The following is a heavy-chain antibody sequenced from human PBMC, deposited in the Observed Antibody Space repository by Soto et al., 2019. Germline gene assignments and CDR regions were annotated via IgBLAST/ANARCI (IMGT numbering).Heavy chain of an antibody. Sequence: EVQLVESGGGLVKPGGSLRLSCAASGFTFSSYSMNWVRQAPGKGLEWVSSISSSSSYIYYADSVKGRFTISRDNAKNSLYLQMNSLRAEDTAVYYCAREFGPFYSGSYRGPRYWGQGTLVTVSS. D-gene: IGHD1-26*01. V-gene: IGHV3-21*01. J-gene: IGHJ4*02. CDR3: AREFGPFYSGSYRGPRY. CDR2: ISSSSSYI. CDR1: GFTFSSYS.